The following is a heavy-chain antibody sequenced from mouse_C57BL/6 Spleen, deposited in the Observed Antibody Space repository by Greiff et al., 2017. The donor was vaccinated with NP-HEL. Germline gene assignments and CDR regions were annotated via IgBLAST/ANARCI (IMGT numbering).Heavy chain of an antibody. D-gene: IGHD1-1*01. CDR3: TLIYYYGSSPYYFDY. V-gene: IGHV6-6*01. J-gene: IGHJ2*01. CDR2: IRNKANNHAT. CDR1: GFTFSDAW. Sequence: EVQGVESGGGLVQPGGSMKLSCAASGFTFSDAWMDWVRQSPEKGLEWVAEIRNKANNHATYYAESVKGRFTISRDDSKSSVYLQMNSLRAEDTGIYYCTLIYYYGSSPYYFDYWGQGTTLTVSS.